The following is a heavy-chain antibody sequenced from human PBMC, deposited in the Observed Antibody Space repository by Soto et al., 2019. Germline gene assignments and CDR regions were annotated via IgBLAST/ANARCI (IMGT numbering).Heavy chain of an antibody. Sequence: GGSLRLSCAASVFTFSSYWMSWVRQAPGKGLEWVANIKQDGSEKYYVDSVKGRFTISRDNAKNSLYLQMNSLRAEDTAVYYCARNRDIVVVPAAAPPDYWGQGTLVTVSS. V-gene: IGHV3-7*01. CDR1: VFTFSSYW. D-gene: IGHD2-2*01. CDR2: IKQDGSEK. J-gene: IGHJ4*02. CDR3: ARNRDIVVVPAAAPPDY.